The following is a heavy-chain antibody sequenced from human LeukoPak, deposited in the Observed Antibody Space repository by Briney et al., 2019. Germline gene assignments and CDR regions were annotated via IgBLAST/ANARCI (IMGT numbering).Heavy chain of an antibody. J-gene: IGHJ5*02. CDR3: ARVSRYCSGGSCYAPSNRFDP. D-gene: IGHD2-15*01. Sequence: SETLSLTCTVSGASISSSNYYWGWIRQPPGKGLEWIGSIYYSGNTYYNPSLKSQVTISVDTSKSQFSLKLSSVTAADTAVYYCARVSRYCSGGSCYAPSNRFDPWGQGTLVTVSS. CDR1: GASISSSNYY. CDR2: IYYSGNT. V-gene: IGHV4-39*07.